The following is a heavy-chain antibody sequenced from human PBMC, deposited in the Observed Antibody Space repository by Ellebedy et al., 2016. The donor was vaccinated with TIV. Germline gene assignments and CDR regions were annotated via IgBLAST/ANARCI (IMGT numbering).Heavy chain of an antibody. J-gene: IGHJ2*01. CDR1: AASISSRNYY. V-gene: IGHV4-39*07. CDR3: ARVSGDDNWYLAL. CDR2: IYYSGHT. D-gene: IGHD3-10*01. Sequence: MPGGSLRLSCTVSAASISSRNYYWVWIRKPPGKGLEWIGSIYYSGHTYYNSSLKSRVTTSVDMSKNQFSLNLTSLTAADTARYYCARVSGDDNWYLALWGRGTLVTVSS.